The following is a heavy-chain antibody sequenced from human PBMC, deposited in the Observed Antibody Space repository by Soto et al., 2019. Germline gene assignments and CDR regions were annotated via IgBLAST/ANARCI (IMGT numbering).Heavy chain of an antibody. Sequence: QVQLQESGPGLVKPSQTLSLTCTVSGGSISSGDYYWSWIRQPPGKGLEWIGYIYHSGSTYYNPSLKSRVTISVDTSKNQFSLKLSSVTAADTAVYYCARDRSYYGDYVWVYYWGQGTLVTVSS. V-gene: IGHV4-30-4*01. CDR2: IYHSGST. CDR3: ARDRSYYGDYVWVYY. D-gene: IGHD4-17*01. J-gene: IGHJ4*02. CDR1: GGSISSGDYY.